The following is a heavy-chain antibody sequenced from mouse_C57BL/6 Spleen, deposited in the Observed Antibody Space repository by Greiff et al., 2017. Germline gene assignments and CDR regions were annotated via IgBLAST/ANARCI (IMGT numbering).Heavy chain of an antibody. V-gene: IGHV5-6*01. CDR3: ARDCSSYFDY. D-gene: IGHD1-1*01. CDR2: ISSGGSST. Sequence: EVHLVESGGDLVKPGGSLKLSCAAPGFTFSSYGMSWVRQTPDKRLEWVATISSGGSSTYYPDSVKGRFTISRDKAKNTLYLQMSRLKSEYTAMYYCARDCSSYFDYWGQGTTLTVSS. J-gene: IGHJ2*01. CDR1: GFTFSSYG.